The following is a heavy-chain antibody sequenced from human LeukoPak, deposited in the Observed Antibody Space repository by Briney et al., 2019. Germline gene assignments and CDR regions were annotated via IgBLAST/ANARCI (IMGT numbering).Heavy chain of an antibody. J-gene: IGHJ1*01. V-gene: IGHV4-39*07. CDR2: IYYSGST. CDR1: GGSISSSNFY. D-gene: IGHD3-10*01. CDR3: ARKSVRGSLRGVMET. Sequence: PSETLSLTCTVSGGSISSSNFYWGWIRQPPGKGLEWIGSIYYSGSTYYNPSLKSRVSISVDTSKNQFSLKLSSVTAADTAVYYCARKSVRGSLRGVMETWGQGTLVTVSS.